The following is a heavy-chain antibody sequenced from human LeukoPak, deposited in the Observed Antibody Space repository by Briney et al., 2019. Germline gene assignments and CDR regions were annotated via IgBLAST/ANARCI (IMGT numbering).Heavy chain of an antibody. J-gene: IGHJ6*03. CDR1: GFTFSSYA. CDR3: AGNPSYYYMDV. V-gene: IGHV3-30*04. CDR2: ISYDGSNK. Sequence: PGGSLRLSCAASGFTFSSYAMHWVRQAPGKGLEWVAVISYDGSNKYYADSVKGRFTISRDNSKNTLYLQMNSLRAEDTAVYYCAGNPSYYYMDVWGKGTTVTVSS. D-gene: IGHD4-23*01.